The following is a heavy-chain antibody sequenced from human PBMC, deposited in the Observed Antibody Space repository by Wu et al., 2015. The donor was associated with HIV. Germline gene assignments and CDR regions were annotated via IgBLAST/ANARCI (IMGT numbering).Heavy chain of an antibody. CDR1: RGTFHNYA. D-gene: IGHD3-22*01. CDR2: ILPIYGTS. J-gene: IGHJ6*01. CDR3: ASDGNSDSDNYQGHYYSYLDV. V-gene: IGHV1-69*12. Sequence: QVQLVQSGAEMKKAGSSVKVSCKPSRGTFHNYAISWVRQAPGEGLEWMGGILPIYGTSDYARNFQGRVTITADEYRKTVYMELSGLTSVDTAVYYCASDGNSDSDNYQGHYYSYLDVWGKGPRSPS.